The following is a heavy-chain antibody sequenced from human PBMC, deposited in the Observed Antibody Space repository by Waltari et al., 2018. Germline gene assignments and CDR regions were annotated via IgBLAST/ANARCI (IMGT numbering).Heavy chain of an antibody. CDR3: ARDLYSTGSHDY. D-gene: IGHD6-19*01. J-gene: IGHJ4*02. Sequence: EVQLVESGGGLVQPGGSLRLSCAASGFTLSNYWMTWVRQAPGRGLGWVANIKQDGSEKYYVYSVKGRFTISRDNAKNSLYLQMNSLTAEDTAVYSCARDLYSTGSHDYWGQGTLVTVSS. CDR1: GFTLSNYW. V-gene: IGHV3-7*01. CDR2: IKQDGSEK.